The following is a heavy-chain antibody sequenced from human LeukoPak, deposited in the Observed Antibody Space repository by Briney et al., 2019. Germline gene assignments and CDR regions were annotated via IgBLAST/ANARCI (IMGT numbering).Heavy chain of an antibody. Sequence: PGGSLRLSCAASGFTFSIYAMGWVRPAPGRGRGWVSGISDSGGNTYYADSVKGRFTISRDNSKNTLYLQMNSLRAEDTAVYYCAKGYSSGWYAIDWGQGTLVTVSS. CDR1: GFTFSIYA. D-gene: IGHD6-19*01. CDR2: ISDSGGNT. V-gene: IGHV3-23*01. J-gene: IGHJ4*02. CDR3: AKGYSSGWYAID.